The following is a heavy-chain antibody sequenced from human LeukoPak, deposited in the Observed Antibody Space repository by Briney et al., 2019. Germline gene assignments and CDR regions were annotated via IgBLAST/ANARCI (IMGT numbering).Heavy chain of an antibody. D-gene: IGHD6-19*01. CDR1: GGSISSGGYS. J-gene: IGHJ4*02. Sequence: PSETLSLTCAVSGGSISSGGYSWSWIRQPPGKGLEWIGYIYHSGSTYYNPSLKSRVTISVDTSKNQFSLKLSSVTAADTAVYYCARGPPVAGSSSTRADYWGQGTLVTVSS. CDR3: ARGPPVAGSSSTRADY. V-gene: IGHV4-30-2*01. CDR2: IYHSGST.